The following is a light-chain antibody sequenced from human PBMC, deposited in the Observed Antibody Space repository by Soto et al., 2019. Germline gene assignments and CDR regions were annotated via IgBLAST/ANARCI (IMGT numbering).Light chain of an antibody. CDR3: QQYNSYSYT. J-gene: IGKJ2*01. V-gene: IGKV1-5*01. Sequence: DIQMTQSPSTLSASVGDRVTITCRASQSISSWLAWYQQKPGKAPKLLIYDASSLESGVPSRFSGSGCGTEFTLTISSLQPDVFATYYCQQYNSYSYTFGQGTKLEIK. CDR1: QSISSW. CDR2: DAS.